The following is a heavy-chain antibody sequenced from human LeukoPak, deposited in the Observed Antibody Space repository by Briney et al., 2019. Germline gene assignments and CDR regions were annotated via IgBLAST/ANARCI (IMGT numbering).Heavy chain of an antibody. J-gene: IGHJ4*02. D-gene: IGHD5/OR15-5a*01. CDR3: AKGPILRQSTDY. Sequence: GGSLRLSCAPSGFTFSSYAMSWVRQAPGKGLEWVSAISGSGGSTYYADSVKGRFTIFRDNSKNTLYLQMNSLRAEDTAVYYCAKGPILRQSTDYWGQGTLVTVSS. CDR1: GFTFSSYA. CDR2: ISGSGGST. V-gene: IGHV3-23*01.